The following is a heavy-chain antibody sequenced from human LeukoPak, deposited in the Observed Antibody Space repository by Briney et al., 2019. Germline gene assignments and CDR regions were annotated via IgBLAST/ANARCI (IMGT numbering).Heavy chain of an antibody. Sequence: PGESLKISCKGSGYSFTSYWIGWVRQMPGKGLEWMGIIYPGDSDTRYSPSFQGQVTISADKSISTAYLQWSSLKASDTAMYYCARLLRRGYYGSGREHAFDIWGQGTMVTVSS. CDR3: ARLLRRGYYGSGREHAFDI. V-gene: IGHV5-51*01. D-gene: IGHD3-10*01. J-gene: IGHJ3*02. CDR2: IYPGDSDT. CDR1: GYSFTSYW.